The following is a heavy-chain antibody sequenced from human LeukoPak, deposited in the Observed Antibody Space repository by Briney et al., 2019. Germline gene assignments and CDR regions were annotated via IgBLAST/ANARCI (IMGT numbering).Heavy chain of an antibody. D-gene: IGHD6-13*01. CDR3: ARVSRYTSSWYTSEYFDF. CDR1: GFTFSSYG. Sequence: GGSLRLSCAASGFTFSSYGMSWVRQAPGKGLEWVSAISGTGGTTYYADSVKGRFTIFRDISKNTLFLQMDGLRAEDTAVYYCARVSRYTSSWYTSEYFDFWGQGTLVTVSS. V-gene: IGHV3-23*01. J-gene: IGHJ4*02. CDR2: ISGTGGTT.